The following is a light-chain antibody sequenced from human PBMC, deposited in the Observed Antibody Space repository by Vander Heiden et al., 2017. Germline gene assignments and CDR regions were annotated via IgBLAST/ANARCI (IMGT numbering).Light chain of an antibody. V-gene: IGLV1-44*01. CDR3: AAWDDSLSGGV. CDR1: RSNIESNS. J-gene: IGLJ2*01. Sequence: QSVLTQPPSASGTIGKRVTTSCSGSRSNIESNSGNWYQQLPGTAPNLLIYINNQRPSGVPDRFSGSKSGTSAPLAISGLQSEDEADYYCAAWDDSLSGGVFGGGTQLTVL. CDR2: INN.